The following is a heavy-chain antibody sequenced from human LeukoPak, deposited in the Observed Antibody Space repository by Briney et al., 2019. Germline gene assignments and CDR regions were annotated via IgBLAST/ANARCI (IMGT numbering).Heavy chain of an antibody. CDR2: IYHSGST. Sequence: SNFWMSWVRQPPGKGLEWIGTIYHSGSTYYNPSLKSRISISVDTSKNQFSLKLRSVTAADTAVYYCARPTSKLGSFDYWGQGTLVTVSS. J-gene: IGHJ4*02. D-gene: IGHD2/OR15-2a*01. V-gene: IGHV4-39*01. CDR1: SNFW. CDR3: ARPTSKLGSFDY.